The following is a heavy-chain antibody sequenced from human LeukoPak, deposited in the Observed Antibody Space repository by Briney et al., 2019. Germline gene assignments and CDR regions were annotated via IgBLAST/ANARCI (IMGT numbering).Heavy chain of an antibody. V-gene: IGHV4-31*03. Sequence: SETLSLTCTVSGGSISSGDYYWSWIRQLPGKGLEWIGHIYYSGSSYYNPSLKSRVTISLDTSKTQFSLKLSSVTAADTAVYYCARVHVDPTIFPRVWWFDPWGQGTLVTVSS. CDR1: GGSISSGDYY. CDR3: ARVHVDPTIFPRVWWFDP. CDR2: IYYSGSS. D-gene: IGHD5-18*01. J-gene: IGHJ5*02.